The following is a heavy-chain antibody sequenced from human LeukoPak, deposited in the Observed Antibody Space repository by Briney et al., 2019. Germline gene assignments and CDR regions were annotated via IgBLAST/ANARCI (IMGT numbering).Heavy chain of an antibody. CDR1: GFTFSSYS. D-gene: IGHD5-24*01. J-gene: IGHJ4*02. V-gene: IGHV3-23*01. CDR2: ISGSGGST. CDR3: AKDASVRDGYYFDY. Sequence: GGSLRLSGAASGFTFSSYSMNWVRQAPGKGLEWVSAISGSGGSTYYADSVKGRFTISRDNSKNTLYLQMNSLRAEDTAVYYCAKDASVRDGYYFDYWGQGALVTVSS.